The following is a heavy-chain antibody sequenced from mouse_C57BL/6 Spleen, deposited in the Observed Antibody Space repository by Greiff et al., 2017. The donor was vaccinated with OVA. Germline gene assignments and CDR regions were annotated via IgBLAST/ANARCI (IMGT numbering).Heavy chain of an antibody. CDR3: TRDYFDY. CDR2: IRLKSDNYAT. Sequence: EVMLVESGGGLVQPGGSMKLSCVASGFTFSNYWMNWVRQSPEKGLEWVAQIRLKSDNYATNYAESVKGRFTISRDDSKSSVYLQMNNLRAEDTGIYYCTRDYFDYWGQGTTLTVSS. J-gene: IGHJ2*01. CDR1: GFTFSNYW. V-gene: IGHV6-3*01.